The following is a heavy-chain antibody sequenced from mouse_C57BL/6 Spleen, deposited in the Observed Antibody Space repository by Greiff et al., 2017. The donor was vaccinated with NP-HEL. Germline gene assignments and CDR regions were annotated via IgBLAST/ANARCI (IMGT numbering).Heavy chain of an antibody. CDR1: GYTFTDYY. CDR2: INPNNGGT. Sequence: EVQLQQSGPELVKPGASVKISCKASGYTFTDYYMNWVKQSHGKSLEWIGDINPNNGGTSYNQKFKGKATLTVDKSSSTAYMELRSLTSEDSAVYYCARSGVTDYAMDYWGQGTSVTVSS. CDR3: ARSGVTDYAMDY. J-gene: IGHJ4*01. V-gene: IGHV1-26*01. D-gene: IGHD2-2*01.